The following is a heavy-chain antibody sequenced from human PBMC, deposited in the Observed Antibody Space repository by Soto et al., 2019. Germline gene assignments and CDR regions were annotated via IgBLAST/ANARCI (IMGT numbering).Heavy chain of an antibody. CDR1: SGSFSGYY. J-gene: IGHJ6*02. CDR2: INHSGST. Sequence: PSETLSLTCAVYSGSFSGYYWSWIRQPPGKGLEWIGEINHSGSTNYNPSLKSRVTISVDTSKNQFSLKLNSVTAADTAVYYCARGPKGEVGGTWYYYAMDVWGQGTTVTVSS. CDR3: ARGPKGEVGGTWYYYAMDV. V-gene: IGHV4-34*01. D-gene: IGHD1-26*01.